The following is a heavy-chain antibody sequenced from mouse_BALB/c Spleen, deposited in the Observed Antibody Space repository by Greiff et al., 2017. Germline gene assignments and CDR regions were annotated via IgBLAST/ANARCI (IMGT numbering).Heavy chain of an antibody. CDR2: ISYSGST. CDR3: ARYKITTGGGYFDV. J-gene: IGHJ1*01. Sequence: DVHLVESGPSLVKPSQTLSLTCSVTGVSITSCYWNWIRKFPGNKLEYMGYISYSGSTYDNPSLKSRISITRDTSKNQYYLQLNSVTTEDTATYDCARYKITTGGGYFDVWGAGTTVTVSS. D-gene: IGHD2-4*01. V-gene: IGHV3-8*02. CDR1: GVSITSCY.